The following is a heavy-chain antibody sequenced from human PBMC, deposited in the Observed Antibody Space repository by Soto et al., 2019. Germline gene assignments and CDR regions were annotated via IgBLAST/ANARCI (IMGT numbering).Heavy chain of an antibody. CDR3: ARRVMSGWFDP. J-gene: IGHJ5*02. V-gene: IGHV1-8*01. D-gene: IGHD3-10*01. Sequence: ASVKFSCKASGYTCTSYDINWVRQATGQGLEWMGLMNPNSGNTGYAQKFQGRVTITADESTRTAYMELSSLRSEDTAVYYCARRVMSGWFDPWGQGTLVTVSS. CDR2: MNPNSGNT. CDR1: GYTCTSYD.